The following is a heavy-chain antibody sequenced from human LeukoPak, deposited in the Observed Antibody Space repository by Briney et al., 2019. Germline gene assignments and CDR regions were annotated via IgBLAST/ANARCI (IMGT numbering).Heavy chain of an antibody. CDR2: IYYSGST. D-gene: IGHD6-13*01. CDR1: GGSISSYY. Sequence: PSETLSLTCTVSGGSISSYYWSWIRQPPGKGLEWIGYIYYSGSTNYNPSLKSRVTISVDTSKNQFSLKLSSVTAADTAVYYCARSSPRQQLGIHFDYWGQGTLVTVSS. CDR3: ARSSPRQQLGIHFDY. J-gene: IGHJ4*02. V-gene: IGHV4-59*01.